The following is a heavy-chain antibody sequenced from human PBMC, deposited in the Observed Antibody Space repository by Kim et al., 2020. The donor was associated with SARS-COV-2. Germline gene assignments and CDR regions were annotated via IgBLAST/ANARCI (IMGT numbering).Heavy chain of an antibody. V-gene: IGHV4-59*13. D-gene: IGHD3-10*01. CDR2: IYYSGST. Sequence: SETLSLTCTVSGGSISSYYWSWIRQPPGKGLEWIGYIYYSGSTNYNPSLKSRFTISVDTSKNQFSLKLSSVTAADTAVYYCARALDGSGSYYMIGAFDIWGQGTMVTVSS. CDR1: GGSISSYY. CDR3: ARALDGSGSYYMIGAFDI. J-gene: IGHJ3*02.